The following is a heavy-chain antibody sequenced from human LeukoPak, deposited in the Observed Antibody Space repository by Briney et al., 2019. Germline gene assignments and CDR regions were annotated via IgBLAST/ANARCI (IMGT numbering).Heavy chain of an antibody. D-gene: IGHD3-22*01. CDR2: ISAYNGNT. V-gene: IGHV1-18*01. CDR1: GYTFTSYG. J-gene: IGHJ4*02. Sequence: ASVKVSCKASGYTFTSYGISWVRQAPGRGLEWMGWISAYNGNTNYAQKLQGRVTMTTDTSTSTAYMELRSLRSDDTAVYYCAKALYSYYYDSSGYYDYWGQGTLVTVSS. CDR3: AKALYSYYYDSSGYYDY.